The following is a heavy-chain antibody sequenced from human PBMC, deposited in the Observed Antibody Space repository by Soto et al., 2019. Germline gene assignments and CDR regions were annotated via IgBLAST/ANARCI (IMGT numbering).Heavy chain of an antibody. Sequence: QVQLVQSGAEVRKPGASVKVSCKASGYTFTNYGISWVRQAPGQGLEWMGWISAYNGNTNYAHKVEGRVTMTTDTSTRTAYMELRSLRSDDTAMYYCARDYRKDLWLLGREANGCFDFWGQGTLVTVSS. CDR2: ISAYNGNT. CDR1: GYTFTNYG. D-gene: IGHD3-22*01. V-gene: IGHV1-18*01. J-gene: IGHJ4*02. CDR3: ARDYRKDLWLLGREANGCFDF.